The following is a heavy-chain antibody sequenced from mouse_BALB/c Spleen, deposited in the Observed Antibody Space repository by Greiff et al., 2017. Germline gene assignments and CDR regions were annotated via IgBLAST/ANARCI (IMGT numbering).Heavy chain of an antibody. CDR1: GFTFSSYG. CDR3: ARDPRGYAMDY. Sequence: EVMLVESGGGLVQPGGSLKLSCAASGFTFSSYGMSWVRQTPDKRLELVATINSNGGSTYYPDSVKGRFTISRDNAKNTLYLQMSSLKSEDTAMYYCARDPRGYAMDYWGQGTSVTVSS. V-gene: IGHV5-6-3*01. J-gene: IGHJ4*01. CDR2: INSNGGST.